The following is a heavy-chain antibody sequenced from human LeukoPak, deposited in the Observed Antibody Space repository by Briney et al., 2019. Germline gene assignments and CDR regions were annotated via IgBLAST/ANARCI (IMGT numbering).Heavy chain of an antibody. J-gene: IGHJ4*02. V-gene: IGHV3-23*01. CDR2: ISGSGGST. CDR1: GFTFSSYA. Sequence: GGSLRLSCAASGFTFSSYAMSWVRQAPGKGLEWVSAISGSGGSTYYADSVKGRFTISRHNSKNTLYLQMNSLRAEDTAVYYCAAMTSVTTGDYWGQGTLVTVSS. CDR3: AAMTSVTTGDY. D-gene: IGHD4-11*01.